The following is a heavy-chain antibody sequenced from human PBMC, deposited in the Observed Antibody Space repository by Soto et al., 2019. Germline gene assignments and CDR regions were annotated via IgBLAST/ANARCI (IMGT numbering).Heavy chain of an antibody. J-gene: IGHJ6*02. D-gene: IGHD3-10*01. Sequence: QVQLQESGPGLVKPSQTLSLTCTVSGGSISSGDYYWSWIRQPPGKGLEWIGYIYYSGSTYYNPSLKSRVTISVDPSKHPFSRKLSSVTAADTAVYYCARVGFGELLAHGMDVWGQGTTVTVSS. V-gene: IGHV4-30-4*01. CDR1: GGSISSGDYY. CDR3: ARVGFGELLAHGMDV. CDR2: IYYSGST.